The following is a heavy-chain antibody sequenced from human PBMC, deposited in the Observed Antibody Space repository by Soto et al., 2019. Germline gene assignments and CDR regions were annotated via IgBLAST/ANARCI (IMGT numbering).Heavy chain of an antibody. CDR2: ILPIFGTA. D-gene: IGHD2-15*01. Sequence: FSVTVSCKPSGGTFISCALSWVRQAPGQGLEWVGGILPIFGTANYAQKLQGRVTITADESTSTAYMELSSLRAEDRAVYYCARYCSGSSCPFDYWGQGTLVTVSS. CDR3: ARYCSGSSCPFDY. CDR1: GGTFISCA. J-gene: IGHJ4*02. V-gene: IGHV1-69*13.